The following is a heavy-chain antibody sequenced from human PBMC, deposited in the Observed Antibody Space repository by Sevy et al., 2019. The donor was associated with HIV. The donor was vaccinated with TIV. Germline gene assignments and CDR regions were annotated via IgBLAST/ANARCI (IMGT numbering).Heavy chain of an antibody. J-gene: IGHJ4*02. V-gene: IGHV3-33*01. Sequence: GGSLRLSCAASGFTFSSYRMHWVRQAPGKGLEWVAVIWYDGSNKYYADSVKGRFTISRDNSKNTLYLQMNSLRAEDTAVYYCARDHTLTTGFDYWGQGTLVTVSS. CDR3: ARDHTLTTGFDY. D-gene: IGHD4-17*01. CDR2: IWYDGSNK. CDR1: GFTFSSYR.